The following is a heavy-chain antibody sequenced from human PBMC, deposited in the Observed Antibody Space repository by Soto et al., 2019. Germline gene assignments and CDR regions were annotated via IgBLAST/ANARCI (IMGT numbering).Heavy chain of an antibody. CDR1: GFTFSSYG. J-gene: IGHJ6*02. V-gene: IGHV3-30*18. CDR2: ISYDGSNK. D-gene: IGHD2-2*01. CDR3: AKARPAVVVPAAMFPAYYYYYGMDV. Sequence: QVQLVESGGGVVQPGRSLRLSCAASGFTFSSYGMHWVRQAPGKGLEWVAVISYDGSNKYYADSVKGRFTISRDNSKNTLYLQMNSLRAEDTAVYYCAKARPAVVVPAAMFPAYYYYYGMDVWGQGTTVTVSS.